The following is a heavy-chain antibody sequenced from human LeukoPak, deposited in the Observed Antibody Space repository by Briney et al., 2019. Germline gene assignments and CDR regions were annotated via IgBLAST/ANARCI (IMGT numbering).Heavy chain of an antibody. CDR1: RFTFSNHA. Sequence: GRSLRLSCAASRFTFSNHAMSWVHQTPGKGLQWVSTITNSRGITLYADSVKGRFTISSDNSKNTLFLQMNSLRAEDTAVYYCAKPPSINWETDPFDIWGQGTMVTVSS. CDR3: AKPPSINWETDPFDI. D-gene: IGHD1-1*01. J-gene: IGHJ3*02. CDR2: ITNSRGIT. V-gene: IGHV3-23*01.